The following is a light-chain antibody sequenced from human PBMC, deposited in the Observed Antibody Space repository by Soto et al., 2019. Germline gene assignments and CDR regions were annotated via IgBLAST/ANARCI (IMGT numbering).Light chain of an antibody. Sequence: DIQMTQSPSTLSASVGDRVTITCRASQSISNWLAWYQQKPGKAPKLLIYKASSLESGVPSRFSGSGSGTEFTLTISSRQPDDFATYYCQQHTFGQGTKVEIK. CDR1: QSISNW. CDR2: KAS. J-gene: IGKJ1*01. V-gene: IGKV1-5*03. CDR3: QQHT.